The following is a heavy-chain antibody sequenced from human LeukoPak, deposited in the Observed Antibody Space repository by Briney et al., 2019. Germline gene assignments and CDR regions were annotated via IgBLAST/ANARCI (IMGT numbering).Heavy chain of an antibody. V-gene: IGHV4-59*12. J-gene: IGHJ4*02. CDR1: GGSISSYY. CDR3: ARGLRRYSSGWYTFYFDY. CDR2: IYYSGST. D-gene: IGHD6-19*01. Sequence: SETLSLTCTVSGGSISSYYWSWIRQPPGKGLEWVGYIYYSGSTNYNPSLKSRVTISVDTSKNQFSLKLSSVTAADTAVYYCARGLRRYSSGWYTFYFDYWGQGTLVTVSS.